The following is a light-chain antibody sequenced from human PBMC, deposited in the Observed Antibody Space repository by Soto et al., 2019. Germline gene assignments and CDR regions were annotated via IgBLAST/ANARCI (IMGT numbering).Light chain of an antibody. J-gene: IGKJ1*01. Sequence: EIVLHQSPGTLSLSPGERSTLSCRASQSVSSSYLAWYQQKPGQALRLLIYGASSRATGIPDRFSVSVSGTDFALTIRRLETEDFAAYYCQQYGSSPPWTFVPVTKVDI. V-gene: IGKV3-20*01. CDR2: GAS. CDR3: QQYGSSPPWT. CDR1: QSVSSSY.